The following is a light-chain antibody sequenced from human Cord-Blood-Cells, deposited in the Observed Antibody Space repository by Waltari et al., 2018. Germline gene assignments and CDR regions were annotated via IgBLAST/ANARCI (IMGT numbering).Light chain of an antibody. CDR2: GAS. V-gene: IGKV3-15*01. J-gene: IGKJ2*01. Sequence: IVMTQSPATLSVSSAERATLTCRASQSVSSNLAWYQRKPGQAPGPRIYGASTRATGIPARFSGSGAGTEFTITISSLQSEDFAVYYCQQYNNWPHTFGQGTKLEIK. CDR3: QQYNNWPHT. CDR1: QSVSSN.